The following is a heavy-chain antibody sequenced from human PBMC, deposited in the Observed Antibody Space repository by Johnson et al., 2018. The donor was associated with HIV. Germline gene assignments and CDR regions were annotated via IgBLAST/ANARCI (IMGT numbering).Heavy chain of an antibody. D-gene: IGHD2-21*01. J-gene: IGHJ3*02. Sequence: QVQLVESGGGVVQPGRSLRLSCAASGFTFSSMHWDRQAPGKGLEWVAVISHDGSHKYYADSVKGRFSLSRDNAKNTLFLQMNSLRAEDTAMYFCARGGPFHAFDIWGHGTTVTVSS. CDR1: GFTFSS. CDR3: ARGGPFHAFDI. CDR2: ISHDGSHK. V-gene: IGHV3-30*03.